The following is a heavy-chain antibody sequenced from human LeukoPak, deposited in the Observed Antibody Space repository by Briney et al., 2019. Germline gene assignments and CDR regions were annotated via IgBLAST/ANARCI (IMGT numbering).Heavy chain of an antibody. CDR2: IIPILGIA. J-gene: IGHJ3*02. V-gene: IGHV1-69*04. D-gene: IGHD5-18*01. CDR1: GGTFSSYA. CDR3: AREHGVDTAPAGGFDI. Sequence: ASVKVSCKASGGTFSSYAISWVRQAPGQGLEWMGRIIPILGIANYAQKFQGRVTITADKSTSTAYMELSSLRSEDTAVYYCAREHGVDTAPAGGFDIWGQGTMVTVSS.